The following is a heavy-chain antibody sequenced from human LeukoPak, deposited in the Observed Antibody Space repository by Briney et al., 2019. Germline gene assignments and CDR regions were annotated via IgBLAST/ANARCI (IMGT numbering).Heavy chain of an antibody. Sequence: PSETLSLTCTVSGGSISSYYWSWIRQPPGKGLEWIGYIYYSGSTNYNPSLKSRVTISVDTSKNQFSLKLSSVTAADTAVYYRARAIGNYGGNSAWGQGTLVTVSS. V-gene: IGHV4-59*01. CDR3: ARAIGNYGGNSA. CDR1: GGSISSYY. D-gene: IGHD4-23*01. J-gene: IGHJ5*02. CDR2: IYYSGST.